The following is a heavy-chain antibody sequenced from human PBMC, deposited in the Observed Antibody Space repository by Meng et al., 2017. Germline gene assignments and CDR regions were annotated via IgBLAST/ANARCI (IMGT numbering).Heavy chain of an antibody. V-gene: IGHV4-34*01. CDR1: SGSFSGYF. J-gene: IGHJ6*02. CDR3: ARDQEGYSSSQSYYYYGMDV. D-gene: IGHD6-13*01. CDR2: INHSGST. Sequence: GSLRLSCAVYSGSFSGYFWSWIRQPPGKGLEWIGEINHSGSTNYNPSLKSRVTISVDTSKNQFSLKLSSVTAADTAVYYCARDQEGYSSSQSYYYYGMDVWGQGTTVTVSS.